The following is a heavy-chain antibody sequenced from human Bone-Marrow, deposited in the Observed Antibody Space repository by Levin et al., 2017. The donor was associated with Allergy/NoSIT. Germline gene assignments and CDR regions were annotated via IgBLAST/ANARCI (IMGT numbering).Heavy chain of an antibody. J-gene: IGHJ4*02. Sequence: ASVKVSCKASGYIFTDYYLHWLRQAPGQGLEWMGWINPNSGGTNYAQDFQGWVTMTRDTSISTAYMEVSRLRSDDTAVYYCATGNRGIAVAGSERTAIDFWGQGTLVTVSS. D-gene: IGHD6-19*01. CDR3: ATGNRGIAVAGSERTAIDF. CDR2: INPNSGGT. CDR1: GYIFTDYY. V-gene: IGHV1-2*04.